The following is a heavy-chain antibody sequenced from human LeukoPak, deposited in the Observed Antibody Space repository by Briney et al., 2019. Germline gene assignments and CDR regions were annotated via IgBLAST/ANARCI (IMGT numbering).Heavy chain of an antibody. CDR1: GVTFKDFA. Sequence: PGGSLRLSCAASGVTFKDFALSWVRQAPGQGLEWVSTIIGGCTSKFYADSVKGRCTVSRDNFKSSLFLHMTDLRAEDTATYYCATHPGPYGANPFNSWAPGTLVSVA. D-gene: IGHD4-23*01. J-gene: IGHJ5*02. CDR3: ATHPGPYGANPFNS. V-gene: IGHV3-23*01. CDR2: IIGGCTSK.